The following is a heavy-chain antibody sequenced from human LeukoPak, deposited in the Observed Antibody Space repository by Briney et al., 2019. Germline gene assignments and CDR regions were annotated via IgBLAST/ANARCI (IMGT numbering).Heavy chain of an antibody. Sequence: PGGSLRLSCAASGFTFSDYYMSWIRQAPGKGLEWVSYISSSGSTIYYVDSVKGRFTISRDNAKNSLYLQMNSLRAEDTAVYYCARYLYSSGWYFDYWGQGTLVTVSS. J-gene: IGHJ4*02. CDR3: ARYLYSSGWYFDY. V-gene: IGHV3-11*04. CDR2: ISSSGSTI. D-gene: IGHD6-19*01. CDR1: GFTFSDYY.